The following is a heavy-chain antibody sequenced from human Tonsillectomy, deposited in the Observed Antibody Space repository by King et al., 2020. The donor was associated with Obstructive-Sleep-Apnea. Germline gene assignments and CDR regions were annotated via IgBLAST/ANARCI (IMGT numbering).Heavy chain of an antibody. CDR2: IDYSGST. J-gene: IGHJ4*02. CDR1: GGSISSSSYY. Sequence: QLQESGPGLVKPSETLSLTCTVSGGSISSSSYYWGWIRQPPGKGLEWIGSIDYSGSTYYNPSLKSRVTISVDTSKNQFSLKLSPVTAADTAVYYCARDRGPGSYYNYWGQGTLVTVSS. CDR3: ARDRGPGSYYNY. D-gene: IGHD3-10*01. V-gene: IGHV4-39*07.